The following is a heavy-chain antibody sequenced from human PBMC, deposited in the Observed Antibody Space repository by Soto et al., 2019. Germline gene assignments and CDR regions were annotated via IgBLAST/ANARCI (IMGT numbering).Heavy chain of an antibody. CDR3: AREGYGGYDILTGYLLGYGMDV. D-gene: IGHD3-9*01. V-gene: IGHV1-3*01. CDR1: GYTFTSYA. CDR2: ISAGNGNP. Sequence: GASVKVSCKASGYTFTSYAIHWVRQAPGQTLEWMGWISAGNGNPKYSQKFQGRVTITRDTSASTAYMELSSLRSEDTAVYYCAREGYGGYDILTGYLLGYGMDVWGQGTTVTVSS. J-gene: IGHJ6*02.